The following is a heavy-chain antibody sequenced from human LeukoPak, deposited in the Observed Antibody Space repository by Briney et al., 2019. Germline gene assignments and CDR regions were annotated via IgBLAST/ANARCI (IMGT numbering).Heavy chain of an antibody. CDR3: AELGITMIGGV. D-gene: IGHD3-10*02. V-gene: IGHV3-11*04. J-gene: IGHJ6*04. CDR2: ITSGSTI. CDR1: GFIFSDYY. Sequence: GGSLRLSCAASGFIFSDYYMSWIRQAPGKGLEWVSYITSGSTIYYADSVKGRFTISRDNAKNSLYLQMNSLRAEDTAVYYCAELGITMIGGVWGKGTTVTISS.